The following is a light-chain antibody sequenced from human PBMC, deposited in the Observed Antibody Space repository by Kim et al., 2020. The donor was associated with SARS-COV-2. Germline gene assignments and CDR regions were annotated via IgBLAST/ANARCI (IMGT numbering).Light chain of an antibody. CDR2: DAS. J-gene: IGKJ2*01. V-gene: IGKV1-17*03. CDR3: LQHNRYPYT. Sequence: SASVGDRVTLTCRASQDIGNYLAWFQHNVGEVPQRLIYDASTLQSGVPSRFSGSGSGTDFTLTINNLQPEDFATFYCLQHNRYPYTFGQGTKLEI. CDR1: QDIGNY.